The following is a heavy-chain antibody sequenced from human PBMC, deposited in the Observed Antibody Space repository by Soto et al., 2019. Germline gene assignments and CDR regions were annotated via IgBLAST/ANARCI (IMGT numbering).Heavy chain of an antibody. Sequence: GGSLRLCCAASEFTFSTYAMSWFRQAPGKGLEWVSSISGSGGSTYYADSAKGRFTISRDSSKKTLLLQMNSLRAEDTAVYFCARVLCSGSSCHKRGFDFWGQGTLVTVSS. CDR2: ISGSGGST. D-gene: IGHD2-2*02. V-gene: IGHV3-23*01. CDR1: EFTFSTYA. J-gene: IGHJ4*02. CDR3: ARVLCSGSSCHKRGFDF.